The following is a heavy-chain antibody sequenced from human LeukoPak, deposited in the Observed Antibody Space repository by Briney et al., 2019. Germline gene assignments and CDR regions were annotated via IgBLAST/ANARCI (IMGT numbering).Heavy chain of an antibody. CDR1: GFTFSVYA. D-gene: IGHD6-13*01. CDR3: AKDNQQLVGPYYYYYYMDV. J-gene: IGHJ6*03. Sequence: GGSLRLSCAASGFTFSVYAMSWVRQAPGKGLEWVSAISGSGGSTYYAESVKARFTISRDNSKNTLYLQMNSLRAEDTAVYYCAKDNQQLVGPYYYYYYMDVWGKGTTVTISS. CDR2: ISGSGGST. V-gene: IGHV3-23*01.